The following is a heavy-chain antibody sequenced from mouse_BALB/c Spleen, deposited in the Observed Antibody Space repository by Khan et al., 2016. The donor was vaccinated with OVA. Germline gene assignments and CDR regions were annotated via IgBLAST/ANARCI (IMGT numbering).Heavy chain of an antibody. D-gene: IGHD2-14*01. CDR1: GFSLSRYN. V-gene: IGHV2-6-4*01. Sequence: QVQLKESGPGLVAPSQSLSITCTVSGFSLSRYNIHWVRQPPEKGLEWLGMIWGGGGTDYNSTLKIRLSISKDNSKSQVFLKMNSLQTDDTAIYFCARAYYRYDGYYAMDYWGQGTSVTVSS. CDR2: IWGGGGT. CDR3: ARAYYRYDGYYAMDY. J-gene: IGHJ4*01.